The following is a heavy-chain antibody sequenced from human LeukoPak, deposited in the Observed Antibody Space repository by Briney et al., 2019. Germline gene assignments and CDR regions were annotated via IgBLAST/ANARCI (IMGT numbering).Heavy chain of an antibody. J-gene: IGHJ4*02. CDR1: GSTFSDYG. CDR2: IGGSGTYT. V-gene: IGHV3-23*01. Sequence: PGGSPRLSCAASGSTFSDYGMSWVRQAPGKGLEWVSAIGGSGTYTSSAESVKGRFIISRDNSKNTLYLQMNSLRAEDTAVYYCAKAPYSSGSYYCDYWGQGTLVTVSS. D-gene: IGHD3-10*01. CDR3: AKAPYSSGSYYCDY.